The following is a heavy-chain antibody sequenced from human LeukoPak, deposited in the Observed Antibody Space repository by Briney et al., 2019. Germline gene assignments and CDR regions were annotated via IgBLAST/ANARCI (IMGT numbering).Heavy chain of an antibody. V-gene: IGHV1-2*02. CDR3: ARAGVWDYSDSSGYHNAGFDI. D-gene: IGHD3-22*01. Sequence: ASLYVSSEASLYTLTGVFMHGVGQAPGQGLGWMGWINPNRGGTNYAQKFHGRVTMTRDTSISTAYMELSRLRSDNTAVYYCARAGVWDYSDSSGYHNAGFDIWGQGTMVTVSS. J-gene: IGHJ3*02. CDR2: INPNRGGT. CDR1: LYTLTGVF.